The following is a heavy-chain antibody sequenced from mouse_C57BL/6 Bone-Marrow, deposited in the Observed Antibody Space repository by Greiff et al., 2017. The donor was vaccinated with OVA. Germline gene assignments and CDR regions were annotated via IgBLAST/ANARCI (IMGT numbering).Heavy chain of an antibody. CDR1: GYAFTNYL. D-gene: IGHD1-1*01. J-gene: IGHJ3*01. CDR2: INPGSGGT. Sequence: VQLQQSGAELVRPGTSVKVSCKASGYAFTNYLIEWVKQRPGQGLEWIGVINPGSGGTNYNEKFKGKATLTADKSSSTAYMQLSSLTSEDSAVYFCAREGDSYYFFAYWGQGTLVTVSA. CDR3: AREGDSYYFFAY. V-gene: IGHV1-54*01.